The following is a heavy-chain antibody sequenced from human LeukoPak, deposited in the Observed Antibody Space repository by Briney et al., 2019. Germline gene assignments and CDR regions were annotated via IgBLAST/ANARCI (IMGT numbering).Heavy chain of an antibody. Sequence: GESLKISCKGSGYTFTSYWIGWVRQMPGKGLEWMGIIYPGDSDTRYSPSFQGQVTISADKSTSTAYLQWSSLKASDTAMYYCARRHYYDSSGYYYYYYGMDVWGQGTTVTVSS. J-gene: IGHJ6*02. D-gene: IGHD3-22*01. CDR1: GYTFTSYW. V-gene: IGHV5-51*01. CDR2: IYPGDSDT. CDR3: ARRHYYDSSGYYYYYYGMDV.